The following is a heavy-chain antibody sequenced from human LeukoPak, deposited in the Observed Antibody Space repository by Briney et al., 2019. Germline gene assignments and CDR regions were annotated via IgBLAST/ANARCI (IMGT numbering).Heavy chain of an antibody. CDR2: IIPIFGTA. D-gene: IGHD6-19*01. J-gene: IGHJ6*02. Sequence: SVKVSCKASGGTFSSYAISWVRQALGQGLEWMGGIIPIFGTANYAQKFQGRVTITADESTSTAYMELSSLRSEDTAVYYCARDRASGWYSGMDVWGQGTTVTVSS. CDR1: GGTFSSYA. CDR3: ARDRASGWYSGMDV. V-gene: IGHV1-69*01.